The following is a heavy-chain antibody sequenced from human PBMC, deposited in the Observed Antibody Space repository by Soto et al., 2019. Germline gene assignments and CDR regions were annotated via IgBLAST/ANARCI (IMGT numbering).Heavy chain of an antibody. CDR3: ARTPLAARQSWFDP. CDR2: ISGNHGAT. D-gene: IGHD2-15*01. Sequence: QVQLVQSGPEVRKPGASVKVSCRPSGYRFSGYGTHWARLVRGQGLAWMGWISGNHGATKYPQRFKGRITMTTDAPTGTGYMELGSLGGDDTAIDLCARTPLAARQSWFDPWGPGNLFPVSA. CDR1: GYRFSGYG. J-gene: IGHJ5*02. V-gene: IGHV1-18*04.